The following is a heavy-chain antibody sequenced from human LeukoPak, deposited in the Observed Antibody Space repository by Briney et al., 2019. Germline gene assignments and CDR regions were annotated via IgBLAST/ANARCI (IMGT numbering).Heavy chain of an antibody. Sequence: SETLSLTCTVSGGSTSSGDYYWSWIRQPPGKGLEWIGYIYYSGSTYYNPSLKSRVTVSVDTSKNQISLKLSSVTAADTAVYYCATSRMNSNPYFQHWGQGTLVTVSS. CDR3: ATSRMNSNPYFQH. CDR1: GGSTSSGDYY. J-gene: IGHJ1*01. V-gene: IGHV4-30-4*01. D-gene: IGHD4-23*01. CDR2: IYYSGST.